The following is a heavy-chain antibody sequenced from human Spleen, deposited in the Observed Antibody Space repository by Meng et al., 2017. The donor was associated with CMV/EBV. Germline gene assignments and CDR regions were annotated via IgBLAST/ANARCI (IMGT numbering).Heavy chain of an antibody. Sequence: SETLSLTCTVSGGSIRRSTYYWGWIRQPPGKGLEWIGSIYYSGSTYYNPSLKSRVTISVDTSKNQFSLKLSSVTAADTAVYYCASGIVGAIVGWFDPWGQGTLVTVSS. D-gene: IGHD1-26*01. CDR1: GGSIRRSTYY. CDR2: IYYSGST. V-gene: IGHV4-39*01. CDR3: ASGIVGAIVGWFDP. J-gene: IGHJ5*02.